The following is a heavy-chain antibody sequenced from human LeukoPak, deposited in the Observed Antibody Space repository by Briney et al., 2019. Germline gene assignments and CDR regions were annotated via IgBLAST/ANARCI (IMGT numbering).Heavy chain of an antibody. CDR3: AREGEQQLVPYFFDY. D-gene: IGHD6-13*01. CDR1: GFTVSSNY. J-gene: IGHJ4*02. CDR2: IYSGGTT. V-gene: IGHV3-53*05. Sequence: GGSLRLSCAASGFTVSSNYMSWVRQAPGKGLEWVSVIYSGGTTYYSDSVRGRFTISRDNSKNTLYLQMHSLRAEDTAVYYCAREGEQQLVPYFFDYWGQGTLVTVSS.